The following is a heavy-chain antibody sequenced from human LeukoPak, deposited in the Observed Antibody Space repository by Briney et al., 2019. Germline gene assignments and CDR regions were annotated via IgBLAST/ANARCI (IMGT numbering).Heavy chain of an antibody. CDR2: IYSGGST. CDR3: AKDPASQLAMVQNWFNP. V-gene: IGHV3-66*01. J-gene: IGHJ5*02. D-gene: IGHD5-18*01. Sequence: GGSLRLSCAASEFSVGSNYMTWVRQAPGKGLEWVSLIYSGGSTYYADSVKGRFTISRDNSKNTLYLQMNSLRAEDTAVYYCAKDPASQLAMVQNWFNPWGQGTLVTVSS. CDR1: EFSVGSNY.